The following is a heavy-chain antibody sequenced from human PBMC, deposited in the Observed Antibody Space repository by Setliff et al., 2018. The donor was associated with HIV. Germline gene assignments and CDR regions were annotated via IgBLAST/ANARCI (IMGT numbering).Heavy chain of an antibody. J-gene: IGHJ3*02. CDR2: IYPSGST. CDR1: GDSMSSYF. D-gene: IGHD2-8*01. Sequence: SETLSLTCTVSGDSMSSYFWSWIRQPAGKGLEWIGRIYPSGSTIYNPSLRSRVTLSVDTSKNQFSLKLSSVTAADTAVYYCARVFPPIRGAPFGVPPGVFDIWGQGSMVTVSS. CDR3: ARVFPPIRGAPFGVPPGVFDI. V-gene: IGHV4-4*07.